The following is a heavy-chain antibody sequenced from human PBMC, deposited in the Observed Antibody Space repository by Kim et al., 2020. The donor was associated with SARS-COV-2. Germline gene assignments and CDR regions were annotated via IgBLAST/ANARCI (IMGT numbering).Heavy chain of an antibody. CDR2: T. J-gene: IGHJ4*02. CDR3: ARTGPLSGSDY. Sequence: TKYSPKFPGRVNITRDKSASTAYMELRSLRSEDTAVYYCARTGPLSGSDYWGQGTLVTVSS. D-gene: IGHD1-26*01. V-gene: IGHV1-3*01.